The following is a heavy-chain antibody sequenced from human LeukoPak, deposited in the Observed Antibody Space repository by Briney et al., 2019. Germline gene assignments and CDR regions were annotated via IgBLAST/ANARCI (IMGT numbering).Heavy chain of an antibody. J-gene: IGHJ4*02. CDR2: IYSSGST. CDR1: GGSINNYY. Sequence: SETLSLTCTVSGGSINNYYWSWIRQAAGKGLEWIGRIYSSGSTKTNPSLKSRATMSVDMSKNQFSLRLSSVTAADTAVYYCARGNNYGSFNDFWGQGTLVTVSS. V-gene: IGHV4-4*07. CDR3: ARGNNYGSFNDF. D-gene: IGHD3-10*01.